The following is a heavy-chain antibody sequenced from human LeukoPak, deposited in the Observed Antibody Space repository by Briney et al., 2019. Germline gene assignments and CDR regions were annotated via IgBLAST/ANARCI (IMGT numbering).Heavy chain of an antibody. V-gene: IGHV3-53*01. D-gene: IGHD2-15*01. CDR3: ARGQGSYCSGGSCYSGFDY. Sequence: GGSLRLSCAASGFTVSSNYMSWVRQAPGKGLEWVSVIYSGGSTYYADSVKGRFTVSRDNSKNTLYLQMNSLRAEDTAVYYCARGQGSYCSGGSCYSGFDYWGQGTLVTVSS. CDR2: IYSGGST. CDR1: GFTVSSNY. J-gene: IGHJ4*02.